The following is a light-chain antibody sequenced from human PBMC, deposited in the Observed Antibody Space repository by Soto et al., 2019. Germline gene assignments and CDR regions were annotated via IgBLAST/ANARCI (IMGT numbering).Light chain of an antibody. CDR3: QQYNNWPPLT. J-gene: IGKJ2*01. CDR2: GAS. V-gene: IGKV3-15*01. CDR1: QSVSSN. Sequence: EIVMTQSPATLSVSPGERATLSCRASQSVSSNLAWYHQKPGQAPRLLIYGASTRATGIPARVSGSGSGTEFTLTISSLQSEDFAVYYCQQYNNWPPLTFGQGTKLEIK.